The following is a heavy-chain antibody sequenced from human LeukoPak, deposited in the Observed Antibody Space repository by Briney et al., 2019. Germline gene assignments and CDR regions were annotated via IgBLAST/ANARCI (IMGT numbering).Heavy chain of an antibody. CDR3: ARRESGSYYSPTDYFDY. Sequence: SEPLSLTCTVCGGSISSHYGSWIRQPPGKGLGWIGYFYYSGSTNYNPSLKRQVTISVDTSKTQFSLKLSSVTAADTAVYYCARRESGSYYSPTDYFDYWGQGTLVTVSS. CDR2: FYYSGST. J-gene: IGHJ4*02. V-gene: IGHV4-59*11. CDR1: GGSISSHY. D-gene: IGHD1-26*01.